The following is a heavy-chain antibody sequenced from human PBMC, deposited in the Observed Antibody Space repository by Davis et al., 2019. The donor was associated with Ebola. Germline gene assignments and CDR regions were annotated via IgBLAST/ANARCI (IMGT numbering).Heavy chain of an antibody. CDR3: AREYGDYYYYYGMDV. Sequence: PGGPLRPSCQASGFTFRSYWMSWVRQAPGKGLEWVANIKQDGSEKYYVDSVKGRFTISRDNAKNSLYLQMNSLRAEDTAVYYCAREYGDYYYYYGMDVWGQGTTVTVSS. V-gene: IGHV3-7*03. D-gene: IGHD4-17*01. J-gene: IGHJ6*02. CDR1: GFTFRSYW. CDR2: IKQDGSEK.